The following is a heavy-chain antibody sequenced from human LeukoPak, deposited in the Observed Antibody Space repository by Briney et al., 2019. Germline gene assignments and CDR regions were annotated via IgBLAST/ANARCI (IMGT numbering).Heavy chain of an antibody. Sequence: GGSLRLSCAASGFTFSTYGMSWVRQTLGKGLEWVSAINGGGGSTYYADSVKGRFTISRDNSKNTLYLQMNSLRAEDTAVYYCAKDDSGSYFYWGQGTLVTVSS. CDR3: AKDDSGSYFY. V-gene: IGHV3-23*01. D-gene: IGHD1-26*01. CDR2: INGGGGST. J-gene: IGHJ4*02. CDR1: GFTFSTYG.